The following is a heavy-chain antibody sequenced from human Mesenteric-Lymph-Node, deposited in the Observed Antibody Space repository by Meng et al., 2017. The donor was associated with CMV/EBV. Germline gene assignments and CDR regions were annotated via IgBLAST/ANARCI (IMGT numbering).Heavy chain of an antibody. CDR2: ISTSTYYI. CDR3: ARASTDFWSGYD. V-gene: IGHV3-21*01. Sequence: GESLKISCAASGFTFSRYTMHWVRQAPGKGLEWVSSISTSTYYIYYADSVRGRFTVSRDNPKNSLYLQMSSLRAEDTAVYYCARASTDFWSGYDWGQGTLVTVSS. CDR1: GFTFSRYT. J-gene: IGHJ4*02. D-gene: IGHD3-3*01.